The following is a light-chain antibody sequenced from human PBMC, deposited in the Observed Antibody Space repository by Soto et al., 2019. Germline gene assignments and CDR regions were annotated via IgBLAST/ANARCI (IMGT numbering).Light chain of an antibody. J-gene: IGKJ4*01. V-gene: IGKV3-11*01. Sequence: EIVLTQSPATLSLSPGERATLACRASQSVTKYLACYKQKPGQAPRLLIYDTSNRATGIPARFSGSGSGTDFTLTISSLESEDSGIYYCQPRHNWLTFGGGTKVDIK. CDR3: QPRHNWLT. CDR2: DTS. CDR1: QSVTKY.